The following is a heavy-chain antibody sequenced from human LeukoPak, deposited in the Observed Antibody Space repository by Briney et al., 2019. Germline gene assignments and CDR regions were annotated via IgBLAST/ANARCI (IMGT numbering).Heavy chain of an antibody. CDR2: INPNSGGT. Sequence: ASVEVSCKASGYTFTGYYMHWVRQAPGQGLEWMGWINPNSGGTNYAQKFQGRVTMTTDTSTSTAYMELRSLRSDDTAVYYCARRLAVAAYYYMDVWGKGTTVTVSS. CDR1: GYTFTGYY. J-gene: IGHJ6*03. D-gene: IGHD6-19*01. CDR3: ARRLAVAAYYYMDV. V-gene: IGHV1-2*02.